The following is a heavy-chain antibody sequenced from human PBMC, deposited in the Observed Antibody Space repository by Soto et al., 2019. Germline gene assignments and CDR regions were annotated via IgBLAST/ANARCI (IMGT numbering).Heavy chain of an antibody. V-gene: IGHV3-74*01. J-gene: IGHJ4*02. Sequence: GGSLRLSCTASEITLNIYWMHWIRQAPGKGLVWVSRINPESTTLTYADSVTGRFTISRDSAKNTLYLQMNGLRAEDTAVYYCARAKGYYHTSASDSWGQGTLVTVSS. D-gene: IGHD3-22*01. CDR2: INPESTTL. CDR1: EITLNIYW. CDR3: ARAKGYYHTSASDS.